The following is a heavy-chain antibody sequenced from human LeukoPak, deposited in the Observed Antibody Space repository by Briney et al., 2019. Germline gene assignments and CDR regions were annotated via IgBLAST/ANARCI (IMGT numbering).Heavy chain of an antibody. Sequence: GGSLRLSCAASGFTFSSYAMSWVRQAPGKGLEWVAVISYDGSNKYYADSAKGRFTISRDNSKNTLYLQMNSLRAEDTAVYYCAKDVNYGDYNWFDPWGQGTLVTVSS. J-gene: IGHJ5*02. CDR2: ISYDGSNK. CDR1: GFTFSSYA. D-gene: IGHD4-17*01. V-gene: IGHV3-30*18. CDR3: AKDVNYGDYNWFDP.